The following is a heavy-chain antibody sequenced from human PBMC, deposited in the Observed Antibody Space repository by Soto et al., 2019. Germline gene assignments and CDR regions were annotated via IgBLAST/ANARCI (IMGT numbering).Heavy chain of an antibody. D-gene: IGHD2-2*01. CDR2: ISGSGGST. J-gene: IGHJ4*02. CDR3: AKDYIVVVPAAKSLDY. CDR1: GFTFSGYA. Sequence: EVQLLESGGGLVQPGGSLRLSCAASGFTFSGYAMSWVRQAPGKGLEWVSAISGSGGSTYYADSVKGWFTISRDNSKNTLYLQMNSLRAEDTAVYYCAKDYIVVVPAAKSLDYWGQGTLVTVSS. V-gene: IGHV3-23*01.